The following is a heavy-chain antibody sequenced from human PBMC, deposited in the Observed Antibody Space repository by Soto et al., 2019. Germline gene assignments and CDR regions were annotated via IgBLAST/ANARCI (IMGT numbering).Heavy chain of an antibody. V-gene: IGHV3-30-3*01. Sequence: PGGSLRLSCAASGFTLSSYAMHWVRQAPGKGLEWVAVISYDGSNKYYADSVKGRFTISRDNSKNTLYLQMNSLRAEDTAVYYCARDRERHYYYYGMDVWGQGTTVTVSS. CDR1: GFTLSSYA. J-gene: IGHJ6*02. CDR2: ISYDGSNK. CDR3: ARDRERHYYYYGMDV. D-gene: IGHD1-26*01.